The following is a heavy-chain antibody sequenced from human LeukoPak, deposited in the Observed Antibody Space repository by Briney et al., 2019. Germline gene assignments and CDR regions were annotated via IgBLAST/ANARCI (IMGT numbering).Heavy chain of an antibody. CDR2: IYYSGST. CDR1: GGSISSSSYY. D-gene: IGHD3-10*01. J-gene: IGHJ4*02. V-gene: IGHV4-39*01. CDR3: ARLLTGSGSYSNDY. Sequence: PSETLSLTCTVSGGSISSSSYYWGWIRRPPGKGLEWIGSIYYSGSTYYNPSLKSRVTISVDTSKNQFSLKLSSVTAADTAVYYCARLLTGSGSYSNDYWGQGTLVTVSS.